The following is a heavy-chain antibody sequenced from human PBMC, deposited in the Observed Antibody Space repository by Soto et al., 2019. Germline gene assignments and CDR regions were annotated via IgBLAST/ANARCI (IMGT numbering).Heavy chain of an antibody. CDR1: GFTFSSYG. CDR2: ISSSGSTA. Sequence: GGSLRLSCAASGFTFSSYGMHWVRQAPGKGLEWISYISSSGSTAYYASSVKGRFTISRDNANNSVYLQMDSLRAEDTALYYCTRAAWFPYLSFYWGQGALVTVSS. CDR3: TRAAWFPYLSFY. V-gene: IGHV3-48*04. J-gene: IGHJ4*02. D-gene: IGHD3-10*01.